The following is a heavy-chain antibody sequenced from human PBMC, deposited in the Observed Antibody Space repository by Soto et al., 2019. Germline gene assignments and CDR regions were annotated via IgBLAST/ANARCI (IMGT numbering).Heavy chain of an antibody. J-gene: IGHJ3*02. CDR2: IYYSGST. Sequence: PSETLSLTCTVSGGSISSGDYYWSWIRQPPGKGLEWIGYIYYSGSTYYNPSLKSRVTISVDTSKNQFSLKLSSVTAADTAVYYCARAGPATMIVEAFDIWGQGTMVTVSS. CDR1: GGSISSGDYY. D-gene: IGHD3-22*01. CDR3: ARAGPATMIVEAFDI. V-gene: IGHV4-30-4*01.